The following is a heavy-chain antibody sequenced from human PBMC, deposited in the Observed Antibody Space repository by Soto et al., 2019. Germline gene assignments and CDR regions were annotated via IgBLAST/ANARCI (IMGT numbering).Heavy chain of an antibody. J-gene: IGHJ4*02. CDR1: GGSISSYY. Sequence: SETLSLTCTVSGGSISSYYWSWIRQPPGKGLEWIGYIYYSGSTNYNPSLKSRVTISVDTSKNQFSLKLTSVTAAGTAVYYCARDRYSSGCWGQGTLVTVSS. D-gene: IGHD6-19*01. CDR3: ARDRYSSGC. V-gene: IGHV4-59*01. CDR2: IYYSGST.